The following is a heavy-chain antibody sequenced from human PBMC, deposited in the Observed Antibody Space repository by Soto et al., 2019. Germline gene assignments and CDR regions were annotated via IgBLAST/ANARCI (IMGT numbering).Heavy chain of an antibody. CDR1: GFTFSRSA. D-gene: IGHD6-13*01. CDR3: AMGLAAAGHFDY. J-gene: IGHJ4*02. CDR2: ISGSGGTT. Sequence: EVQLLGSGGGLVQPGGSLRLSCAASGFTFSRSAMSWVRQAPGKGLEWVSAISGSGGTTYYADSVKGRFTISRDNSRNTLYLLLNSLRAEDTAVYYCAMGLAAAGHFDYWGQGTLVTVSS. V-gene: IGHV3-23*01.